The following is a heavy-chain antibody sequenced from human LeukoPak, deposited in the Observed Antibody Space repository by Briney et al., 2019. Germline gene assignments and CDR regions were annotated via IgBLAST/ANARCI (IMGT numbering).Heavy chain of an antibody. CDR1: GYSFTSYW. J-gene: IGHJ3*02. CDR3: ATGSPEVVTSGSDAFDI. V-gene: IGHV5-51*01. D-gene: IGHD2-21*02. Sequence: AGESLQISCKGSGYSFTSYWIGWVRQMPGKGLEWMGIIYPGDSNTRYSPSFQGQVTISADKSISTAYLQWSSLKASDTAMYYCATGSPEVVTSGSDAFDIWGQGTMVTVSS. CDR2: IYPGDSNT.